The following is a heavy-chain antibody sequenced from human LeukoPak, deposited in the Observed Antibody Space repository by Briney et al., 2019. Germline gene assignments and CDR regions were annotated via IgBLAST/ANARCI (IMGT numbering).Heavy chain of an antibody. CDR1: GFTFSSYE. CDR2: ISSSGSTI. V-gene: IGHV3-48*03. D-gene: IGHD3-22*01. J-gene: IGHJ6*04. CDR3: AELGITMNGCG. Sequence: PGGSLRLTCAASGFTFSSYEMNWVRQARGKGLGWVSSISSSGSTIYYAASVKGRFTISRDNARNSLYLQMNSRRAEDRSVYECAELGITMNGCGWGKGATVTAAS.